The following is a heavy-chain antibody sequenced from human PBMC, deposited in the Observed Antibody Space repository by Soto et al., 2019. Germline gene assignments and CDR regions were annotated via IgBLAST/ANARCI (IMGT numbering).Heavy chain of an antibody. CDR2: IYYSGST. Sequence: QVQLQESGPGLVKPSQTLSLTCTVSGGSISSGVYYWNWIRQYPGKGLEWIGYIYYSGSTYYNPSLKSRVXKSXDXPKNQFSLKLSSVTAADTAVYYCARGGSYHELVSDHWGQGTLVTVSS. J-gene: IGHJ4*02. CDR3: ARGGSYHELVSDH. CDR1: GGSISSGVYY. V-gene: IGHV4-31*03. D-gene: IGHD3-16*02.